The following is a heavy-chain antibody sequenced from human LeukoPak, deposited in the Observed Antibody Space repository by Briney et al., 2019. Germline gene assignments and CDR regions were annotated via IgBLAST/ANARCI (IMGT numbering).Heavy chain of an antibody. V-gene: IGHV3-30*02. J-gene: IGHJ4*02. D-gene: IGHD3-3*01. Sequence: RGSLRLSCAASGFTFSSYGMHWVRQAPGKGLEWVAFIRYDGSNKYYADSVKGRFTISRDNSKNTLYLQMNSLRAEDTAVYYCAKDPLYYDFWSGYSSHFDYWGQGTLVTVSS. CDR2: IRYDGSNK. CDR3: AKDPLYYDFWSGYSSHFDY. CDR1: GFTFSSYG.